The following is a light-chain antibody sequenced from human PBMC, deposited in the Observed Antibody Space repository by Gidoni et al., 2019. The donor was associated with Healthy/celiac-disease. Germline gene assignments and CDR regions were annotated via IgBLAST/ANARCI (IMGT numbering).Light chain of an antibody. CDR2: DAS. V-gene: IGKV3-11*01. CDR1: QSVSSY. Sequence: EIVLTQSPATLSLSPGERATLSCRAGQSVSSYLAWYQQKPGQAPRLLIYDASNRATGIPARFSGSGSGTDFTLTISSLEPEDFAVYYCQRRSNWPPLTFGGGTKVEIK. J-gene: IGKJ4*01. CDR3: QRRSNWPPLT.